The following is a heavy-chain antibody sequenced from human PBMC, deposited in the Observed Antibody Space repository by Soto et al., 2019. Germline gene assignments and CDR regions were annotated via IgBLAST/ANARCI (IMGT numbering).Heavy chain of an antibody. CDR2: ISSTTNYI. CDR3: ARESEDLTSNFDY. V-gene: IGHV3-21*06. CDR1: GFTFTRYS. J-gene: IGHJ4*02. Sequence: WWSLRLSCWASGFTFTRYSMNWFRQAPGKGLEWVSSISSTTNYIYYGDSMKGRFTISRDNAKNSLYLEMNSLRAEDTAVYYCARESEDLTSNFDYWGQGTLVTVSS.